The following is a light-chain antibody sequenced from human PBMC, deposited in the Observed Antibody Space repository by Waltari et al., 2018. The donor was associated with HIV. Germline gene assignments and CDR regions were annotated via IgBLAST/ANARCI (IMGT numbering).Light chain of an antibody. J-gene: IGLJ3*02. Sequence: QSVLTQPPSVSGAPGQRVTISCTGSNSNIGAGYDLHWYRQLPGTAPKLLIYDNSNRPSGVPDRFSGSKSGTSASLAITGLQAEDEADYYCQSYDSSLSGWVFGGGTKLTVL. CDR2: DNS. CDR3: QSYDSSLSGWV. V-gene: IGLV1-40*01. CDR1: NSNIGAGYD.